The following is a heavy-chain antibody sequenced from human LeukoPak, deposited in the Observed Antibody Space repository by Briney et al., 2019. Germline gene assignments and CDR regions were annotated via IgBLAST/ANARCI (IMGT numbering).Heavy chain of an antibody. J-gene: IGHJ4*02. Sequence: SETLSLTCTVSGGSISSYYWSWIRQPPGKGLEWIGYIYYSGSTNYNPSLKSRVTISVDTSKNQFSLKLSSVTAADTAVYYCARDLASESGFDYRGQGTLVTVSS. CDR1: GGSISSYY. D-gene: IGHD2-15*01. CDR3: ARDLASESGFDY. V-gene: IGHV4-59*01. CDR2: IYYSGST.